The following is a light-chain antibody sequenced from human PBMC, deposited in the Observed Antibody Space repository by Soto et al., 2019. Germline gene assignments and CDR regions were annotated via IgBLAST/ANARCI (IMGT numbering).Light chain of an antibody. V-gene: IGKV1-39*01. Sequence: DIQMTQSPSSLSASVGDRVTITCRASQTVGTFLNWYQQRPGRAPNLLIYAASNLPTGVPSRFSGSGSGTDFTLHINSLQPEDFGTYYCQQSYSIRSWTFGQGTKVDIK. CDR1: QTVGTF. CDR2: AAS. CDR3: QQSYSIRSWT. J-gene: IGKJ1*01.